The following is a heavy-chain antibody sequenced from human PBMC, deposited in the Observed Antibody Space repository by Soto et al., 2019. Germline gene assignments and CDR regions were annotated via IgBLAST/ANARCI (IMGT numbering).Heavy chain of an antibody. CDR3: ARYCSSTSCYSYYYYYGMDV. CDR1: GYTFTSYG. J-gene: IGHJ6*02. V-gene: IGHV1-18*04. D-gene: IGHD2-2*02. Sequence: GASVKVSCKASGYTFTSYGISWVRQAPGQGLEWMGWISAYNGNTNYAQKLQGRVTMTTDTSTSTAYMELRSLRSDDTAVYYCARYCSSTSCYSYYYYYGMDVWGQGTTVTVSS. CDR2: ISAYNGNT.